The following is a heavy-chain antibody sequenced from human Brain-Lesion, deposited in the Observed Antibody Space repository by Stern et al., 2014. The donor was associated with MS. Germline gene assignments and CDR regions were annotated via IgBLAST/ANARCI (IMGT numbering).Heavy chain of an antibody. CDR1: GYTFTGYY. D-gene: IGHD3-22*01. Sequence: VQLVESGAEVKKPGASVKVSCKASGYTFTGYYMHWERQAPGQGLEWMGWINHKSGGTNYAQKFQGWVTMTRDTSINTAYMELSRLRSDDTAVYYCATYYYDSTGYNDFWGQGTLVTVSS. J-gene: IGHJ4*02. V-gene: IGHV1-2*04. CDR3: ATYYYDSTGYNDF. CDR2: INHKSGGT.